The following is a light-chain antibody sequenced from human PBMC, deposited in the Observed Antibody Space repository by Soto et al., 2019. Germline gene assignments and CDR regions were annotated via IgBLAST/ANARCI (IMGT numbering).Light chain of an antibody. Sequence: EIVMTQSPLSRPVTLGESASISCKSSRSLLHSNGHNYLDWYLQKPGQSPQLLIYLGSNRASGVPDRFSGSGSGTDFTLKISRVEAEDVGVYYCMQALQTPPYTFGQGTKLEIK. CDR1: RSLLHSNGHNY. V-gene: IGKV2-28*01. J-gene: IGKJ2*01. CDR3: MQALQTPPYT. CDR2: LGS.